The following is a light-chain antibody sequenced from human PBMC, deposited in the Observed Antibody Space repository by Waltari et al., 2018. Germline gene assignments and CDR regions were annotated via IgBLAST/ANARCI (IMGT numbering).Light chain of an antibody. Sequence: DIVMTQSPDSLAVSLGERATIKCKSSQNLLYSANSNNYFAWYQQKPGQPPKLLIYWASSRETGGPDRFSGSGSGTDFTLTISRLQAEDVAVYYCQQHYSSPYTFGQGTKLEI. CDR2: WAS. V-gene: IGKV4-1*01. CDR3: QQHYSSPYT. J-gene: IGKJ2*01. CDR1: QNLLYSANSNNY.